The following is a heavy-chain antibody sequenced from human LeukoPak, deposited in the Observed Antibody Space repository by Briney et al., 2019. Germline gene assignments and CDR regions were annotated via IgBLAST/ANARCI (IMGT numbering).Heavy chain of an antibody. V-gene: IGHV5-51*01. D-gene: IGHD2-2*02. J-gene: IGHJ4*02. CDR3: ARQYCSSTSCYTASDY. Sequence: GESLKISCKGSGYSFTNYWIGWVRQMPGKGLEWMGIIYPGASDTRYSPSFQGQVTISADKSISTAYLKWSSLKASDTAGDYCARQYCSSTSCYTASDYWGQGTLVTVSS. CDR1: GYSFTNYW. CDR2: IYPGASDT.